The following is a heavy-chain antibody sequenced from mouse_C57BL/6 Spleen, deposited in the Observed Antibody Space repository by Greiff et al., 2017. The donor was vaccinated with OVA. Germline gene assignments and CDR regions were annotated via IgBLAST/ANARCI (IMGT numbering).Heavy chain of an antibody. CDR2: IDPENGDT. J-gene: IGHJ1*03. Sequence: VQLQQSGAELVRPGASVKLSCTASGFNIKDDYMHWVKQRPEQGLEWIGWIDPENGDTEYASKFQGKATITADTSSNTAYLQLSSLTSEDTAVYYCTKNYGSSLYWYFEVWGTGTTVTVSS. V-gene: IGHV14-4*01. CDR3: TKNYGSSLYWYFEV. D-gene: IGHD1-1*01. CDR1: GFNIKDDY.